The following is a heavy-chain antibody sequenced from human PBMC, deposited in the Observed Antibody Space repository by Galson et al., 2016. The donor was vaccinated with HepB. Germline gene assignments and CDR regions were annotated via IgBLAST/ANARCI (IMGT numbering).Heavy chain of an antibody. CDR1: GFTFSRAW. CDR2: IKSYTDGGTT. Sequence: SLRLSCAASGFTFSRAWMNWVRQAPGKGLEWVGRIKSYTDGGTTEYAAPMKGRFTFSRDESNNRLYLQMNSLITEDTAVYYCTTSSTRGYTYGPSAYWGRGTLVAVSS. V-gene: IGHV3-15*01. D-gene: IGHD5-18*01. J-gene: IGHJ4*02. CDR3: TTSSTRGYTYGPSAY.